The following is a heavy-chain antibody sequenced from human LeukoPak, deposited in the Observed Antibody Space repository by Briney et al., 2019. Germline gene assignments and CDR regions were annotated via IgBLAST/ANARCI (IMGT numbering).Heavy chain of an antibody. CDR3: ARAGESTPSIAVAGYFDY. Sequence: ASVKVSCKASGYTFTSYYMHWVRQAPGQGLEWMGIINPSGGSTSYAQKFQGRVTMTRDTSTSTVYMELSSLRSEDTAVYYCARAGESTPSIAVAGYFDYWGQGTLVTVSS. D-gene: IGHD6-19*01. CDR1: GYTFTSYY. CDR2: INPSGGST. V-gene: IGHV1-46*01. J-gene: IGHJ4*02.